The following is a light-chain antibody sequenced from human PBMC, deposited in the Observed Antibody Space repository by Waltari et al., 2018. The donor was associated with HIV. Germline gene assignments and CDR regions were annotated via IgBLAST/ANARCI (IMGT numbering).Light chain of an antibody. CDR1: QTIFYKSNNKNY. Sequence: DIVMTQSPESLAVSLGERATINCKSSQTIFYKSNNKNYLAWYQRKPGQSPKLLVSWASNREFGVPDRFSGSGSGTDFTLTISSLQAEDVAVYYCQQFYWTPYTFGQGTRLEFK. J-gene: IGKJ2*01. CDR3: QQFYWTPYT. V-gene: IGKV4-1*01. CDR2: WAS.